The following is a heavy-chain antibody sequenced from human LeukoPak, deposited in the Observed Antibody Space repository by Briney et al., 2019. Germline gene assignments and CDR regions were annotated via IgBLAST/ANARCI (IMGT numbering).Heavy chain of an antibody. D-gene: IGHD1-26*01. V-gene: IGHV4-38-2*02. Sequence: SETLSLTCTVSGYSIRSGYYWGWIRQPPGKGPEWIGSIFRDGTAYYNPSLKSRVTISVDTSENQFSLKLSSVTAADTAVYYCARQSGSYGVYYYYMDVWGKGTTVTISS. J-gene: IGHJ6*03. CDR2: IFRDGTA. CDR3: ARQSGSYGVYYYYMDV. CDR1: GYSIRSGYY.